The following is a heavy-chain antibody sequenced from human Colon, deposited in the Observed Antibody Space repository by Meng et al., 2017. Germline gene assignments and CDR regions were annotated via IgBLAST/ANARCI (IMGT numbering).Heavy chain of an antibody. V-gene: IGHV1-2*02. Sequence: ASVKVSCKASGYSFSDCYIHWVRQAPGQGLEWMGWIVPSSGDTNYAQKFQGRVNMTRDTSISTTYMELIRLTSDDTAVYYCARSTPSLDYWGQRTLVTVSP. J-gene: IGHJ4*02. CDR3: ARSTPSLDY. D-gene: IGHD2-15*01. CDR2: IVPSSGDT. CDR1: GYSFSDCY.